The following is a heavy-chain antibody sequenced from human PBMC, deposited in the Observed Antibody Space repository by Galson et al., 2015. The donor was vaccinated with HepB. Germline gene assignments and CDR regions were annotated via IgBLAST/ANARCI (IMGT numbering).Heavy chain of an antibody. CDR1: GGSFSGYY. V-gene: IGHV4-34*01. Sequence: LSLTCAVYGGSFSGYYWSWIRQPPGKGLEWIGEINHSGSTNYNPSLKSRVTISVDTSKNQFSLKLSSVTAADTAVYYCARVFLRLGRPVAADYWGQGTLVTVSS. J-gene: IGHJ4*02. CDR2: INHSGST. D-gene: IGHD6-19*01. CDR3: ARVFLRLGRPVAADY.